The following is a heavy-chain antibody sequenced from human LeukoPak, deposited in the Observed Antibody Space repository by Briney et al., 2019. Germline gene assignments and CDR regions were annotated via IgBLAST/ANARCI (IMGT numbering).Heavy chain of an antibody. CDR2: IRGSGADK. CDR3: AKISWDGRGTFD. CDR1: GFSLSTYS. D-gene: IGHD1/OR15-1a*01. Sequence: GGFLRLSCAASGFSLSTYSMSWVRQAPGKGLEWVSSIRGSGADKYYADSVKGRFSISRDNSQDTLSLQMNSLRAEDTAVYYCAKISWDGRGTFDWGRGTLVTVSS. J-gene: IGHJ4*02. V-gene: IGHV3-23*01.